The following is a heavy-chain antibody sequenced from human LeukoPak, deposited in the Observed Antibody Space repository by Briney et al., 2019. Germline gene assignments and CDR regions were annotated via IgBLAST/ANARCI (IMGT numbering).Heavy chain of an antibody. D-gene: IGHD1-26*01. J-gene: IGHJ4*02. V-gene: IGHV3-7*05. CDR2: IKQDGSEK. CDR1: GFTFSSYW. CDR3: ARAGGGYRLDY. Sequence: GGSLRLSCAVSGFTFSSYWMRWVRQAPGKGLEWVANIKQDGSEKYYVDSVKGRFTISRDNAKNSLYLQMNSLRAEDTAVYYCARAGGGYRLDYWGQGTLVTVSS.